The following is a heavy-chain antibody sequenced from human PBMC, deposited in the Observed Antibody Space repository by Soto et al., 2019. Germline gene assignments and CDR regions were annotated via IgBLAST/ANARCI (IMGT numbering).Heavy chain of an antibody. J-gene: IGHJ4*02. CDR1: GFTFDDYG. V-gene: IGHV3-20*04. D-gene: IGHD5-12*01. CDR3: ARDLRGYSGYDSYYFDY. Sequence: EVQLVESGGGVVRPGGSLRLSCAASGFTFDDYGMSWVRQAPGKGLEWVSGINWNGGSTGYADSVKGRFTISRDNAXNXXYLQMNSLRAEDTALYYCARDLRGYSGYDSYYFDYWGQGTLVTVSS. CDR2: INWNGGST.